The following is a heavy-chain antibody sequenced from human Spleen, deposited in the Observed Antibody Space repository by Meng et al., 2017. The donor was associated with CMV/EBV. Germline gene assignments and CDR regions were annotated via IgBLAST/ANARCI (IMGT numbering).Heavy chain of an antibody. CDR1: GFTFSSYE. J-gene: IGHJ4*02. CDR2: ISSSGSTI. Sequence: LSLTCAASGFTFSSYEMNWVRQAPGKGLEWVSYISSSGSTIYYADSVKGRFTISRDNSKNTLYLQMNSLRVDDTAVYYCARLPVDTTFFIQEFYFDSWGQGALVTVSS. V-gene: IGHV3-48*03. D-gene: IGHD3-3*01. CDR3: ARLPVDTTFFIQEFYFDS.